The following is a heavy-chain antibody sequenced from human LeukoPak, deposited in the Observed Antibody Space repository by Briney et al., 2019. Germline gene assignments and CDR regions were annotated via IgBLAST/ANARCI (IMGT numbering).Heavy chain of an antibody. CDR3: ASDPLVDIVATGYFDY. CDR2: IWYDGSNK. J-gene: IGHJ4*02. V-gene: IGHV3-33*01. Sequence: GGSLRLSCAASGFTFSSYGMHWVRQAPGKGLEWVAVIWYDGSNKYYADSVKGRFTISRDNSKSTLYLQMNSLRAEDTAVYYCASDPLVDIVATGYFDYWGQGTLVTVSS. D-gene: IGHD5-12*01. CDR1: GFTFSSYG.